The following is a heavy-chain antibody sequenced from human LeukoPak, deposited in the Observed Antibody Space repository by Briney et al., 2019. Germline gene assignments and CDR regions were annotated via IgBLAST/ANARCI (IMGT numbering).Heavy chain of an antibody. CDR1: GYTFTSYG. J-gene: IGHJ4*02. V-gene: IGHV1-69*13. D-gene: IGHD4-17*01. CDR2: IIPIFGTA. Sequence: ASVKVSCKASGYTFTSYGISWVRQAPGQGLEWMGGIIPIFGTANYAQKFQGRVTITADESTSTAYMELSSLRSEDTAVYYCARESLDSPDLTVTSDYWGQGTLVTVSS. CDR3: ARESLDSPDLTVTSDY.